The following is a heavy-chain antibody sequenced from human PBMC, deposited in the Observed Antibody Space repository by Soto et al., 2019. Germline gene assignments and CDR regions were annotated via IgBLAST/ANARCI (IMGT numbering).Heavy chain of an antibody. J-gene: IGHJ6*02. V-gene: IGHV3-30*18. Sequence: PGGSLRLSCAASGFTFSSYGMHWVRQAPGKGLEWVAVISYDGSNKYYADSVKGRFTISRDNSKDTLYLQMNSLRAEDTAVYYCAKTRKVGAKSTSGMDVWGQGTTVTVSS. CDR3: AKTRKVGAKSTSGMDV. D-gene: IGHD1-26*01. CDR1: GFTFSSYG. CDR2: ISYDGSNK.